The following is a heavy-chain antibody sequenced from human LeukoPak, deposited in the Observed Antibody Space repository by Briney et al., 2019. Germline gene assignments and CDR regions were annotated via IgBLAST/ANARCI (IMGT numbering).Heavy chain of an antibody. D-gene: IGHD3-10*01. CDR2: IYTSGST. CDR3: AREKSYYYGSGSYYNGDAFDI. J-gene: IGHJ3*02. CDR1: GGSISSGSYY. V-gene: IGHV4-61*02. Sequence: SETLSLTCTVSGGSISSGSYYWSWIRQPAGKGLEWIGRIYTSGSTNYNPSLKSRVTISVDTSKNQFSLKLSSVTAADTAVYYCAREKSYYYGSGSYYNGDAFDIWGQGTMVTVSS.